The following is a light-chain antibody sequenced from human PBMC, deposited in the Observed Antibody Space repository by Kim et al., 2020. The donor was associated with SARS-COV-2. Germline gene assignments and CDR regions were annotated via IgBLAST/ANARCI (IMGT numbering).Light chain of an antibody. Sequence: APGKTAMSTCGGNNIGSKSGHWYQQPPGQAPVLVIYYDSDRHSGIPERFYGSNSGNTATLAISRVEAGDEADYYCQVWDSSSDNWVFGGGTQLTVL. CDR2: YDS. CDR1: NIGSKS. J-gene: IGLJ3*02. V-gene: IGLV3-21*04. CDR3: QVWDSSSDNWV.